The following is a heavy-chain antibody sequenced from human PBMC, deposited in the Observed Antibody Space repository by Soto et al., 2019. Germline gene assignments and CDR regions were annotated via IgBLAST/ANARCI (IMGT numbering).Heavy chain of an antibody. CDR2: ISAYNGNT. D-gene: IGHD6-19*01. Sequence: ASVKVSCKASGYTFTSYGISWVRQAPGQGLEWMGWISAYNGNTNYAQKLQGRVTMTTDTSTSTAYMELRSLRSDDTAVYYCARDHRVAGPSPSDVAFDIWGQGTRVTVSS. V-gene: IGHV1-18*04. CDR3: ARDHRVAGPSPSDVAFDI. CDR1: GYTFTSYG. J-gene: IGHJ3*02.